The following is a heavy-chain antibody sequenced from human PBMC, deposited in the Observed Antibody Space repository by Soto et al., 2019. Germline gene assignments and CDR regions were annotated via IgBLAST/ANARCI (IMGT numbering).Heavy chain of an antibody. CDR3: ARGDDYGDYTLDY. V-gene: IGHV4-59*01. CDR1: GGSISSYY. J-gene: IGHJ4*02. Sequence: ASETLSLTCTVSGGSISSYYWSWIRQPPGKGLEWIGYIYYSGSTNYNPSLKSRVTISVDTSKNQFSLKLSSVTAADTAVYYCARGDDYGDYTLDYWGQGTLVTVSS. CDR2: IYYSGST. D-gene: IGHD4-17*01.